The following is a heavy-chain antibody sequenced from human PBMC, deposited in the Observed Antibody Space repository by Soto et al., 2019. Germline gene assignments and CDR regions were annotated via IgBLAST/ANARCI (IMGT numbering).Heavy chain of an antibody. CDR3: AKDRFLTKVDTAMVIWFDP. J-gene: IGHJ5*02. Sequence: GGSLRLSCAASGFTFSSYAMSWVRQAPGKGLEWVSAISGSGGSTYYADSVKGRFTISRDNSKNTLYLQMNSLRAEDTAVYYCAKDRFLTKVDTAMVIWFDPWGQGTLVTVSS. CDR1: GFTFSSYA. D-gene: IGHD5-18*01. V-gene: IGHV3-23*01. CDR2: ISGSGGST.